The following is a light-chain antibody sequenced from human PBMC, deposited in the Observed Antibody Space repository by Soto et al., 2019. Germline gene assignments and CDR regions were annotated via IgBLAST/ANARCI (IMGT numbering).Light chain of an antibody. CDR2: RAS. CDR1: QNIYSN. J-gene: IGKJ1*01. CDR3: QQYHHLWS. V-gene: IGKV3-15*01. Sequence: IALTQSPATMSVSPGDRVTLSCWASQNIYSNLGLYQQRPGQAPRLIIDRASARPTGIPARCSGSGSGTEFTLTISSLQSEDFANYYCQQYHHLWSFGRGTKVDI.